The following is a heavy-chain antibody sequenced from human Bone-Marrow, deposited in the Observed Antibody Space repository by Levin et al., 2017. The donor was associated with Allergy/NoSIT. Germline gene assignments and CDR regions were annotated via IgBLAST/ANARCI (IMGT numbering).Heavy chain of an antibody. V-gene: IGHV3-48*01. CDR2: ISSSSSTI. J-gene: IGHJ6*02. Sequence: GESLKISCAASGFTFSSYSMNWVRQAPGKGLEWVSYISSSSSTIYYADSVKGRFTISRDNAKNSLYLQMNSLRAEDTAVYYCAREQLGIAARRHYDDGMDVWGQGTTVTVSS. CDR3: AREQLGIAARRHYDDGMDV. CDR1: GFTFSSYS. D-gene: IGHD6-6*01.